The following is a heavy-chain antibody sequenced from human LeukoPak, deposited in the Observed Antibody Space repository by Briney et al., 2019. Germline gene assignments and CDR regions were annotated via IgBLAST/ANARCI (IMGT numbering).Heavy chain of an antibody. D-gene: IGHD6-13*01. CDR1: GYTFTSYG. CDR3: ARNGNRSSWFDY. V-gene: IGHV1-8*01. CDR2: MNPNSGNT. Sequence: ASVRVSCKASGYTFTSYGINWVRQATGQGLEWMGWMNPNSGNTGYAQKFQGRVTMTRNTSISTAYMELSSLRSEDTAVYYCARNGNRSSWFDYWGQGTLVTVSS. J-gene: IGHJ4*02.